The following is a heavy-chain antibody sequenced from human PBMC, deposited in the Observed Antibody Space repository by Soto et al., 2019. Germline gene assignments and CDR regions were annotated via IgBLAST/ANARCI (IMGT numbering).Heavy chain of an antibody. CDR1: EFTFRSYW. CDR3: ARSLPGTYGAFDL. CDR2: ISGDGSST. Sequence: EVQLVDSGGGLVQPGGSLRLSCAVSEFTFRSYWMHWVRQSPGKGLVWVSRISGDGSSTTYADSVRGRFTISRDNAKNTVYLQMDSLRAEDTAVYYCARSLPGTYGAFDLWGQGTMVTVSS. V-gene: IGHV3-74*01. D-gene: IGHD1-7*01. J-gene: IGHJ3*01.